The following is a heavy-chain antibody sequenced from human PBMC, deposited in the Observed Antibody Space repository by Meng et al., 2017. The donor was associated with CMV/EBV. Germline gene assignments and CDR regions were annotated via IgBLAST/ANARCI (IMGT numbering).Heavy chain of an antibody. V-gene: IGHV3-23*03. D-gene: IGHD3-9*01. CDR1: GFTFSSYA. Sequence: GESLKISCAASGFTFSSYAVSWVRQAPGKGLEWVSVIYSGGSSTYYADSVKGRFTISRDNSKNTLYLQMNSLRAEDTAVYYCAKGGSLRYFDWYPVDYWGQGTLVTVSS. CDR3: AKGGSLRYFDWYPVDY. J-gene: IGHJ4*02. CDR2: IYSGGSST.